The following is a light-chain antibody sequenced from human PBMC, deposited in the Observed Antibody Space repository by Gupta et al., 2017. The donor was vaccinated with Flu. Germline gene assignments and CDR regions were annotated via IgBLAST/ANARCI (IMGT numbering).Light chain of an antibody. V-gene: IGLV2-14*03. CDR3: SSYATISTPL. Sequence: QSALTQPASVSASPGQSITISCTGIIIDIGGSNSFSWYQQYPGKAPKLILYDVDGRPSRFSATKSGDAASLTISGLQPEDEADYYCSSYATISTPLFGTGTKVTVL. CDR2: DVD. J-gene: IGLJ1*01. CDR1: IIDIGGSNS.